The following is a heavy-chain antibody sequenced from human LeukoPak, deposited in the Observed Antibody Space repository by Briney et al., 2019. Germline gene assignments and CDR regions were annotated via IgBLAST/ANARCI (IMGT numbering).Heavy chain of an antibody. CDR3: TTDPYDSSGYYSLVGY. D-gene: IGHD3-22*01. Sequence: PGGSLRLPCAASGFTFSNAWMSWVRQAPGKGLEWVGRIKSKTDGGTTDYAAPVKGRFTISRDDSKNTLYLQMNSLKTEDTAVYYCTTDPYDSSGYYSLVGYWGQGTLVTVSS. V-gene: IGHV3-15*01. CDR2: IKSKTDGGTT. CDR1: GFTFSNAW. J-gene: IGHJ4*02.